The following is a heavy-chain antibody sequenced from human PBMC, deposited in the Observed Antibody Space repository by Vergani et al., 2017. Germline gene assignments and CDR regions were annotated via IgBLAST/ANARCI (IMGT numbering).Heavy chain of an antibody. D-gene: IGHD3-16*01. CDR3: ASGKYYSDSTSHSRGRYFDV. Sequence: QMQLQESGPGLVKASETLSLTCTVSGDSIISRSYYWGWIRQPPGKGLEWIGSIYNSGNGDSSSSLKSRVTISADTSKNQFSLRLTSVTAADTAVYYCASGKYYSDSTSHSRGRYFDVWVRGTMVTVPS. CDR1: GDSIISRSYY. J-gene: IGHJ2*01. V-gene: IGHV4-39*01. CDR2: IYNSGNG.